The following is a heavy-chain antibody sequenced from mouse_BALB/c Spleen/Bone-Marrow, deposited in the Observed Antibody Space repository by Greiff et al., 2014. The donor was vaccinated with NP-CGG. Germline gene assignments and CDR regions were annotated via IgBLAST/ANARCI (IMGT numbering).Heavy chain of an antibody. D-gene: IGHD6-1*01. Sequence: QVQLQQPGPELVRPGASVKMSCEASDYTFTSYWMHWVKQRPGQGLEWIGMIDPSNSETRLNQKFKDKATLNVDKSSNTAYMHLSSLTSEDSAVYYCARTFQPRRAMDYWGQGSSVTVSS. V-gene: IGHV1-74*01. J-gene: IGHJ4*01. CDR1: DYTFTSYW. CDR2: IDPSNSET. CDR3: ARTFQPRRAMDY.